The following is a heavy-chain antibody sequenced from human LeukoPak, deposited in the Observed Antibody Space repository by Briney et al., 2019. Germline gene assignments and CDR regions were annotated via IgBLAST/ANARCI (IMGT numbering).Heavy chain of an antibody. CDR1: GFTFSSYG. CDR3: ARDQRSDDYVWGSYRPGMDV. J-gene: IGHJ6*04. Sequence: GGSLRLSCAASGFTFSSYGMSWVRQAPGKGLEWVSVIYSGGSTDSADSVKGRFTISRDNSKNTLYLQMNSLRAEDTAVYYCARDQRSDDYVWGSYRPGMDVWGKGTTVTISS. D-gene: IGHD3-16*02. V-gene: IGHV3-53*01. CDR2: IYSGGST.